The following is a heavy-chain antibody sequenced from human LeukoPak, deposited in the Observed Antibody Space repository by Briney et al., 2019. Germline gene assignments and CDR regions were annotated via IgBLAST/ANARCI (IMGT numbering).Heavy chain of an antibody. CDR3: AKEGSDYYDVSGAPLDS. Sequence: GGSLRLSCAASGFTFTNYAMSWVRQAPGKGLEWVSGISGSGGTTYYADSVKGRFTISRDNSKSTLYLQMSSLRAEDTAVYFCAKEGSDYYDVSGAPLDSWGQGTLVTLSS. V-gene: IGHV3-23*01. J-gene: IGHJ4*02. CDR2: ISGSGGTT. D-gene: IGHD3-22*01. CDR1: GFTFTNYA.